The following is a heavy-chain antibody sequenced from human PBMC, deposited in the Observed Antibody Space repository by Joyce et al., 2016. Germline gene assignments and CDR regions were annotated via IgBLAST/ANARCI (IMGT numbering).Heavy chain of an antibody. V-gene: IGHV3-73*02. CDR1: GFTLSGSS. CDR3: SNYDLWSGYSPSRDV. J-gene: IGHJ6*02. D-gene: IGHD3-3*01. Sequence: EVQLVESGGGLVQPGGSLKLSCAVSGFTLSGSSVHWGRQASGKGLGWVDRIRSKANGDATAYAASVKGRFSISRDDSKNTAYLQMNSLKTEDTAVYYCSNYDLWSGYSPSRDVWGQGSTVTVSS. CDR2: IRSKANGDAT.